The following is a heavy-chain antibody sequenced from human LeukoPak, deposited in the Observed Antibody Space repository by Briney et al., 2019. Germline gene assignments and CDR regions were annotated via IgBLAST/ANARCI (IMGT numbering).Heavy chain of an antibody. CDR3: ARDYRDPIEYCSGGSCSDY. Sequence: SETLSLTCAVSGYSISSGYYWGWIRQPPGKGLEWIGSIYHSGSTYYNPSLKSRVTISVDTSKNQFSLKLSSVTAADTAVYYCARDYRDPIEYCSGGSCSDYWGQGTLVTVSS. J-gene: IGHJ4*02. V-gene: IGHV4-38-2*02. CDR1: GYSISSGYY. CDR2: IYHSGST. D-gene: IGHD2-15*01.